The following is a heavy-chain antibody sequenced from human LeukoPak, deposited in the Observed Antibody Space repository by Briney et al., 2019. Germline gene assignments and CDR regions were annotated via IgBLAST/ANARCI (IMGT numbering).Heavy chain of an antibody. CDR3: DCSSTSCYQLQGY. D-gene: IGHD2-2*01. V-gene: IGHV4-39*01. CDR2: IYYSGST. J-gene: IGHJ4*02. CDR1: GGSISSSSYY. Sequence: KTSETLSLTCTVSGGSISSSSYYWGWIRQPPGKGLEWIGSIYYSGSTYYNPSLKSRVTISVDTSKNQFSLKLSSVTAADTAVYYCDCSSTSCYQLQGYWGQGTLVTVSS.